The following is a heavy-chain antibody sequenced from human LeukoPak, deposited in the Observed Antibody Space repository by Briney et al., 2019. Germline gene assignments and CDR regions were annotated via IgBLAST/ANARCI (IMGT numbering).Heavy chain of an antibody. V-gene: IGHV3-48*03. CDR3: ARDPVIVGAYFDY. Sequence: GGSLRLSCAASGFTFSSYEMNWVRQAPGKGLELVSYISSSGSTIYYADSVKGRFTISRDNAKNSLYLQMNSLRAEHTAVYYCARDPVIVGAYFDYWGQGTLVTVSS. CDR2: ISSSGSTI. J-gene: IGHJ4*02. D-gene: IGHD1-26*01. CDR1: GFTFSSYE.